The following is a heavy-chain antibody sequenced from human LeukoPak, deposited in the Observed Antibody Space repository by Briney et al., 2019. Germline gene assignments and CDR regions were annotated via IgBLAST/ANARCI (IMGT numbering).Heavy chain of an antibody. Sequence: GGSLRLSCAASGFXFSSYAMHWVRQAPGKGLEWVAVISYDGSNKYYADSVKGRFTISRDNSKNTLYLQMNSPRAEDTAVYYCARVLRGFDYWGQGTLVTVSS. CDR2: ISYDGSNK. CDR1: GFXFSSYA. V-gene: IGHV3-30-3*01. J-gene: IGHJ4*02. CDR3: ARVLRGFDY. D-gene: IGHD3-16*01.